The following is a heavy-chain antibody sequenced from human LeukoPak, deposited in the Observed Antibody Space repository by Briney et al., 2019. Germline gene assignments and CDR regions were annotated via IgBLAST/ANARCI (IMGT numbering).Heavy chain of an antibody. Sequence: GASVTVSCKASGYTFTSYYMHWVRQAPGQGLEWMGIINPSGGSTSYAQKFQGRVTMTRGTSTSTVYMELSSLRSEDTAVYYCARGLYSSSWPTRSWWFDPWGQGTLVTVSS. J-gene: IGHJ5*02. CDR1: GYTFTSYY. CDR2: INPSGGST. D-gene: IGHD6-13*01. CDR3: ARGLYSSSWPTRSWWFDP. V-gene: IGHV1-46*01.